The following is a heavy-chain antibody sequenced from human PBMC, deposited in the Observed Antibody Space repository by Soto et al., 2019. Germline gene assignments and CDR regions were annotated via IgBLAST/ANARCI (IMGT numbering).Heavy chain of an antibody. Sequence: LKISCRASGYSFTSYWIGWVRQMPGKGLEWMGITYPGDSDTRYSPSFQGQVTISADKSISTAYLQWSSLKVSDTAMYYCAAYSGSFYYGMDVWGQGTTVTVSS. CDR3: AAYSGSFYYGMDV. V-gene: IGHV5-51*01. J-gene: IGHJ6*02. D-gene: IGHD1-26*01. CDR1: GYSFTSYW. CDR2: TYPGDSDT.